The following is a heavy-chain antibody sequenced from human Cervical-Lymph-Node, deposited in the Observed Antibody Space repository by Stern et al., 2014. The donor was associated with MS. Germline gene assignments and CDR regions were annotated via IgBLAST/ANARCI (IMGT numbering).Heavy chain of an antibody. CDR1: GFTFSSYG. D-gene: IGHD2-8*01. V-gene: IGHV3-30*03. J-gene: IGHJ4*02. CDR2: ISYDGNHK. Sequence: VHLGVSGGAVVQPGWCLGLCWAASGFTFSSYGMHWVRQALGKWLEWVTVISYDGNHKYYAASVKGRFTISRDNSKNTLHLQMNSVTPDDTAIYYCARDYEDTSMLFDHWGQGTLVTVSS. CDR3: ARDYEDTSMLFDH.